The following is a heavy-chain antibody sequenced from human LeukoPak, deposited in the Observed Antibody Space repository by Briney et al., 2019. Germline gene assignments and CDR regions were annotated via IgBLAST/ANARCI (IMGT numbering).Heavy chain of an antibody. CDR3: AREAQYYDFWEDAFDI. Sequence: ASVKVSCKASGYTFTSYGISWVRQAPGQGLEWMGWISAYNGNTSYAQKLQGRVTMTTDTSTSTAYMELRSLRSDDTAVYYCAREAQYYDFWEDAFDIWGQGTMVTVSS. V-gene: IGHV1-18*01. CDR1: GYTFTSYG. J-gene: IGHJ3*02. D-gene: IGHD3-3*01. CDR2: ISAYNGNT.